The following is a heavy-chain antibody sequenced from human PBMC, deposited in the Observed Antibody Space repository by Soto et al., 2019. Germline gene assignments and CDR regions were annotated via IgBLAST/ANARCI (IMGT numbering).Heavy chain of an antibody. CDR2: ISSSTSHT. Sequence: QVQLVESGGGLVKPGGSLRLSCAVSGFTFSDYYMTWIRQAPGKGLEWVSYISSSTSHTNYAVSVKGRFTISRDNAKNSLVLQMNSLRAEDAAVYYCARGRGAAADDFDFWGQGTLVTVSS. CDR1: GFTFSDYY. V-gene: IGHV3-11*05. CDR3: ARGRGAAADDFDF. J-gene: IGHJ4*02. D-gene: IGHD6-13*01.